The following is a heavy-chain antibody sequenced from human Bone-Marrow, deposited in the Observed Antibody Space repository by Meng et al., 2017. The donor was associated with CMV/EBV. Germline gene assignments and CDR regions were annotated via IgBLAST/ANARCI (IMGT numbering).Heavy chain of an antibody. J-gene: IGHJ6*02. CDR2: ISPYNGNT. CDR1: GYTFTGYD. Sequence: ASVKVSCKASGYTFTGYDIHWVRQAPGQGLEWMGWISPYNGNTNYAQKLQGRVTMTADTSMSTAYLELRSLRSDDTAVYYCARDCTNVVFWYYYYYGMDVWGQGTTVTVSS. D-gene: IGHD2-8*01. V-gene: IGHV1-18*04. CDR3: ARDCTNVVFWYYYYYGMDV.